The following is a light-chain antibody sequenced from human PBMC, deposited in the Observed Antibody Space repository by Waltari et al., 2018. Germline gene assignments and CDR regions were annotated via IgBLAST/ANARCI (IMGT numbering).Light chain of an antibody. CDR3: HQRSNWPIT. CDR1: QSVDSY. Sequence: EIALTQFPATLSLSPGERATLSCRASQSVDSYLLWYQQRRGQTPRLVMYASSRRATGIPARCSGGGSGTVFTLTICSLEPDDFAVYYCHQRSNWPITFGQGTRLEI. CDR2: ASS. V-gene: IGKV3-11*01. J-gene: IGKJ5*01.